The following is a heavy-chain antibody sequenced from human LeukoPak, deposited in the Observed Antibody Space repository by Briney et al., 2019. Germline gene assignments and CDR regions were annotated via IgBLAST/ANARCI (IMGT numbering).Heavy chain of an antibody. J-gene: IGHJ4*02. Sequence: SETLSLTCAVYGESFSGYYWSWICQPPGKGLEWIGEIDHSGSTNSNPSLESRVTISVDTSKSQFSLKLISATAADTALYFCARGQKHLPTRLDYWSQGSLVTVSS. D-gene: IGHD2-21*01. CDR3: ARGQKHLPTRLDY. CDR2: IDHSGST. CDR1: GESFSGYY. V-gene: IGHV4-34*01.